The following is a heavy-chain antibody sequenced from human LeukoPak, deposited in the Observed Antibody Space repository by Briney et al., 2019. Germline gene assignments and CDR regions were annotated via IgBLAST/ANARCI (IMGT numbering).Heavy chain of an antibody. Sequence: ASVKVSCKASGYTFTGYYMHWVRQAPGQGLEWMGIINPSGGSTSYAQKFQGRVTMTRDTSTSTVYMELSSLRSEDTAVYYCARGAFEPPTYWYSSGTPESSPFDYWGQGTLVTVSS. V-gene: IGHV1-46*01. J-gene: IGHJ4*02. CDR3: ARGAFEPPTYWYSSGTPESSPFDY. CDR2: INPSGGST. CDR1: GYTFTGYY. D-gene: IGHD6-19*01.